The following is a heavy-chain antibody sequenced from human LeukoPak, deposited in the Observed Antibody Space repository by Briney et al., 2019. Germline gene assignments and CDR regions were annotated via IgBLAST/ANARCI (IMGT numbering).Heavy chain of an antibody. CDR1: GGSTSSGDYY. J-gene: IGHJ4*02. V-gene: IGHV4-31*03. D-gene: IGHD3-16*01. Sequence: SETLSLTCTVSGGSTSSGDYYWNWIRQHPGKGLEWIGYMNNRGTSNYNPSLRSRVSISVDTSNNQFSLRLSSVTAADTAVYYCARDGPVFGAFDYWGQGTLVTVSS. CDR2: MNNRGTS. CDR3: ARDGPVFGAFDY.